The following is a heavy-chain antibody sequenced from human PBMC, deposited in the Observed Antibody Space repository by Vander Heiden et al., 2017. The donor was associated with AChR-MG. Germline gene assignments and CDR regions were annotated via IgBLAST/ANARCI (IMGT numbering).Heavy chain of an antibody. CDR2: ISGSGGST. J-gene: IGHJ4*02. CDR3: AKPNLVSTINYYFDY. V-gene: IGHV3-23*01. CDR1: GFTFSSYT. Sequence: EVQLLESGGGWVQPGGSLRLSCAASGFTFSSYTMRRVRRAPGKGLEWVSAISGSGGSTFYADSVKGRFTISRDNSKTTLYLQLNSLRAEDTALYCCAKPNLVSTINYYFDYWGQGTLVTVSS. D-gene: IGHD3-9*01.